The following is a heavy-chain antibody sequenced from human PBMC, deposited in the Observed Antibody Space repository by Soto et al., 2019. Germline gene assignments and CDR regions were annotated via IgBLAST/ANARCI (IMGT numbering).Heavy chain of an antibody. D-gene: IGHD3-10*01. Sequence: SVKVSCKASGAIFSTYAISWLRQAPGQGLEWMGGIIPIFGTPNYDQRFQGRVTITADESTSTAYLELSRLRSEYTAVYYFARDRDDYGSGNYYNRIDFWGQGALVTVSS. CDR2: IIPIFGTP. CDR3: ARDRDDYGSGNYYNRIDF. J-gene: IGHJ4*02. CDR1: GAIFSTYA. V-gene: IGHV1-69*13.